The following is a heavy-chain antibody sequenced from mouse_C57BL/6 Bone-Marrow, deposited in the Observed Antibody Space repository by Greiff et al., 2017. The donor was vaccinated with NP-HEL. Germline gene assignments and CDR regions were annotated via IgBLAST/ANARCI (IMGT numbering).Heavy chain of an antibody. CDR1: GFSLTSYA. CDR3: ARNYYGSSYVYFDV. V-gene: IGHV2-9-1*01. Sequence: QVQLKQSGPGLVAPSQSLSITCTVSGFSLTSYAISWVRQPPGKGLEWLGVIWTGGGTNYNSALKSRLSISKDNSKSQVFLKMNSLQTDDTARYYCARNYYGSSYVYFDVWGTGTTVTVSS. D-gene: IGHD1-1*01. CDR2: IWTGGGT. J-gene: IGHJ1*03.